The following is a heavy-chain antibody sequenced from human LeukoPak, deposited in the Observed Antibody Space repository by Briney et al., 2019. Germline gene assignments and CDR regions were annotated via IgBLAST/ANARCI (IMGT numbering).Heavy chain of an antibody. D-gene: IGHD6-13*01. J-gene: IGHJ4*02. V-gene: IGHV1-2*02. Sequence: PGASVKVSCRASGYTFIGYYMHWVRQAPGQGLEWMGWINPNSGGTKFAQKFQGRVTMTRDTSISTAYMELSRLRSDDTAFYYCARAPMGAAALYWGQGTLVTVSS. CDR1: GYTFIGYY. CDR3: ARAPMGAAALY. CDR2: INPNSGGT.